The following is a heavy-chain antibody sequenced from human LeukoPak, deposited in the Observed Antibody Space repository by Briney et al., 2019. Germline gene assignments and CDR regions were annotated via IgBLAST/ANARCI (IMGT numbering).Heavy chain of an antibody. D-gene: IGHD3-3*01. CDR1: GYTFTSYD. V-gene: IGHV1-8*03. CDR2: MNPNSGNT. Sequence: ASVKVSCKASGYTFTSYDINWVQQATGQGLEWMGWMNPNSGNTGYAQKFQGRVTITRNTSISTAYMELSSLRSEDTAVYYCARGRITIFGVVIIAGDFDYWGQGTLVTVSS. CDR3: ARGRITIFGVVIIAGDFDY. J-gene: IGHJ4*02.